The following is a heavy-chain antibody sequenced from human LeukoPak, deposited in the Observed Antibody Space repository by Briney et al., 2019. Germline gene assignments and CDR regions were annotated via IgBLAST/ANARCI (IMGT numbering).Heavy chain of an antibody. CDR1: GFTFSRFW. V-gene: IGHV3-7*01. CDR2: IKQDGEEN. Sequence: GGSLRLSCAASGFTFSRFWMSWVRQAPGKGLEWVANIKQDGEENFYVDSVKGRFTTSRDNAKNSLYLQMNSLRAEDTAVYYCAADCSSTSCYGGYWGQGTLVTVSS. J-gene: IGHJ4*02. D-gene: IGHD2-2*01. CDR3: AADCSSTSCYGGY.